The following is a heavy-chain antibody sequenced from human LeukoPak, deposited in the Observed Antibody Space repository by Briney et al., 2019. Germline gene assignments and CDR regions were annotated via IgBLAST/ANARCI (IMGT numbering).Heavy chain of an antibody. V-gene: IGHV6-1*01. Sequence: SQTLSLTCAISGDSVSSNSAAWNWIRQSPSRGLEWLGRTYYRSKWYNDYAVSVKSRITINPDTSKNQFSLQLNSVTPEDTAVYYCARITYYYDSSGYYYDGLDYWGQGTLVTVSS. CDR1: GDSVSSNSAA. D-gene: IGHD3-22*01. J-gene: IGHJ4*02. CDR2: TYYRSKWYN. CDR3: ARITYYYDSSGYYYDGLDY.